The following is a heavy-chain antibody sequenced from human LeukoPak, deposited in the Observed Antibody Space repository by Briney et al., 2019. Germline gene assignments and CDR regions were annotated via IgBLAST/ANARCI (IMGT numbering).Heavy chain of an antibody. J-gene: IGHJ6*02. CDR1: GGSISSYY. D-gene: IGHD3-10*01. CDR2: IYYSGST. CDR3: ARGTMVRGVIFGMDV. V-gene: IGHV4-59*01. Sequence: SETLSLTCIVSGGSISSYYWSWIRQPPGKGLEWIGYIYYSGSTNYNPSLKSRVTISVDTSKNQFSLKLSSVTAADTAVYYCARGTMVRGVIFGMDVWGQGTTVTVSS.